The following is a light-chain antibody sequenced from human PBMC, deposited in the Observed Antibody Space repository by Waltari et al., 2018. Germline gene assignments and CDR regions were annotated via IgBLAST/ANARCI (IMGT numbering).Light chain of an antibody. V-gene: IGKV3-20*01. CDR3: QQYASSPYT. CDR1: QTVTSFH. Sequence: EIVLTQSPDPLSFSPGERATLSCMASQTVTSFHLACYQQKPGQPPRLLIYGASSRATGIPDRFTGSGSGTDFTLTISRLEPEDFAVYYCQQYASSPYTFGRGTKLEIK. J-gene: IGKJ2*01. CDR2: GAS.